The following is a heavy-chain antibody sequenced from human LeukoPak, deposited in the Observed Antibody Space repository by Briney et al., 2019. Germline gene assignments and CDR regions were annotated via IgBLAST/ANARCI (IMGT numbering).Heavy chain of an antibody. CDR3: AKEGY. Sequence: GGSLRLSCAASGFSFRVNWMSCVRQATGKGPEWVASIKKDESEKYYVDSVSGRFTISRDNAKNSLYLQMNSLRVEDTAVYYCAKEGYWGRGNLVTVSS. CDR2: IKKDESEK. CDR1: GFSFRVNW. J-gene: IGHJ4*02. V-gene: IGHV3-7*01.